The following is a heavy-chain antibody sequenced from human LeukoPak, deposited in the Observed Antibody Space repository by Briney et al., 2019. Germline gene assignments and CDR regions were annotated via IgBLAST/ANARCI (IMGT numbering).Heavy chain of an antibody. D-gene: IGHD1-1*01. V-gene: IGHV4-39*07. Sequence: SETLSLTCTVSGGSISSSSYYWGWIRQPPGKGLEWIGSIYYSGSTYYNPSLKSRVTISVDTSKNQFSLKLSSMTAADTAVYFCARLASTVSTRYHFDYWGQGTLVIVSS. J-gene: IGHJ4*02. CDR2: IYYSGST. CDR3: ARLASTVSTRYHFDY. CDR1: GGSISSSSYY.